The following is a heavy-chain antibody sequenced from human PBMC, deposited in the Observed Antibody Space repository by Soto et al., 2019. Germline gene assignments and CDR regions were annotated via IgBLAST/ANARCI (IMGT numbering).Heavy chain of an antibody. CDR1: GFTFSDHY. CDR2: TRNKANSYTT. D-gene: IGHD7-27*01. Sequence: GGSLRLSCAASGFTFSDHYMDWVRQAPGKGLEWVGRTRNKANSYTTEYAASVKGRFTISRDDSKNSLYLQMNSLKTEDAAVYYCAREAGDQNYYYYDMDVWGKGTTVTVSS. J-gene: IGHJ6*03. CDR3: AREAGDQNYYYYDMDV. V-gene: IGHV3-72*01.